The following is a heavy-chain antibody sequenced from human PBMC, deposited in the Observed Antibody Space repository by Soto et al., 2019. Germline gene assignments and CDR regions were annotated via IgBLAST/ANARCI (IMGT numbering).Heavy chain of an antibody. D-gene: IGHD6-19*01. CDR3: AKDGVGLVWLGYYYYMDV. V-gene: IGHV3-23*01. J-gene: IGHJ6*03. CDR1: GFTFSSYA. Sequence: GESLKISCAASGFTFSSYAMSWVRQAPGKGLEWVSAISGSGGSTYYADSVKGRFTISRDNSKNTLYLQMNSLRAEDTAVYYCAKDGVGLVWLGYYYYMDVWGKGTTVTVSS. CDR2: ISGSGGST.